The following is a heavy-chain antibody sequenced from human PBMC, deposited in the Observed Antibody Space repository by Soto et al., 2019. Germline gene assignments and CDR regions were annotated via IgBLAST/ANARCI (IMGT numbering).Heavy chain of an antibody. CDR1: GFTFSSYW. Sequence: EVQLVESGGGLVQPGGSLRLSCAASGFTFSSYWMSWVRQAPGKGLEWVANIKEDGSERYYVDSVKGRFTISRDNAKNSLYLHMNSLRAEDTAVHYCARATGADKEDYWGQGTLVPVSS. V-gene: IGHV3-7*04. D-gene: IGHD3-10*01. J-gene: IGHJ4*02. CDR3: ARATGADKEDY. CDR2: IKEDGSER.